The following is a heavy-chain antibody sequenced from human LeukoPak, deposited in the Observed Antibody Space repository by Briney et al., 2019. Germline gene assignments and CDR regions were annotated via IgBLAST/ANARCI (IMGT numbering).Heavy chain of an antibody. CDR2: INHSGST. V-gene: IGHV4-34*01. D-gene: IGHD2-2*01. J-gene: IGHJ6*03. Sequence: SETLSLTCAVYGGSFSGYYWSWIRQPPGKGLEWIGEINHSGSTNYNPSLKSRVTISVDTSKNQFSLKLSSVTAADTAVYYCARGEVVVVPAAMSYYYYMDVWGKGTTVTVSS. CDR3: ARGEVVVVPAAMSYYYYMDV. CDR1: GGSFSGYY.